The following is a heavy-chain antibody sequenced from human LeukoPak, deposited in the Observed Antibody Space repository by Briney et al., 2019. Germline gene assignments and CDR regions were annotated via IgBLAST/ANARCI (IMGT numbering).Heavy chain of an antibody. CDR2: IYYSGST. CDR3: ARVQGAITATTMVRGSGEDWFDP. CDR1: GGSISSGDYY. J-gene: IGHJ5*02. D-gene: IGHD3-10*01. Sequence: PSETLSLTCTVSGGSISSGDYYWSWIRQPPGKGLEWIGYIYYSGSTYYNPSLKSRVTISVDTSKNQFSLKLSSVTAADTAVYYCARVQGAITATTMVRGSGEDWFDPWGQGTLVTVSS. V-gene: IGHV4-30-4*01.